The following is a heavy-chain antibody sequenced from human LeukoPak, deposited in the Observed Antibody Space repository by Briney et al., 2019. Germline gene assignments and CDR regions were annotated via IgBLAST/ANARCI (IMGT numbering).Heavy chain of an antibody. J-gene: IGHJ5*02. D-gene: IGHD3-3*01. CDR3: AKDRTYYDFWSGYPNWFDP. CDR2: ISGSGGST. V-gene: IGHV3-23*01. CDR1: GSTFSSYA. Sequence: GGSLRLSCAASGSTFSSYAMSWVRQAPGKGLEWVSAISGSGGSTYYADSVKGRFTISRDNSKNTLYLQMNSLRAEDTAVYYCAKDRTYYDFWSGYPNWFDPWGQGTLVTVSS.